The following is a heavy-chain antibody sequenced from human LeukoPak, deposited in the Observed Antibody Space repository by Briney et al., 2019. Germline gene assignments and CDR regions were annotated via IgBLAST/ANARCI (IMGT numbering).Heavy chain of an antibody. D-gene: IGHD5-24*01. Sequence: PGGSLRLSCAASGFTVSANYMTWVRQAPGKGLEWVSVIHGNGGTYCADSVKGRFTISRDSSKNTLYLQMNSLRAEDTAVYYCEGWLQSDAFDVWGQGTMVTVSS. CDR1: GFTVSANY. V-gene: IGHV3-53*01. J-gene: IGHJ3*01. CDR3: EGWLQSDAFDV. CDR2: IHGNGGT.